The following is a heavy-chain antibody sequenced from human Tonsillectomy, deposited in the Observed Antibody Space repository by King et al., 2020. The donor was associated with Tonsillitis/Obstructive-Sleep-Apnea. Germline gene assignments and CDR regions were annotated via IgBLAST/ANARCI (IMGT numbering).Heavy chain of an antibody. CDR2: INSDGSST. J-gene: IGHJ3*02. D-gene: IGHD3-22*01. CDR1: GFTFSSYW. CDR3: ARSPPAYYYDRSAFDI. V-gene: IGHV3-74*01. Sequence: VQLVESGGGLVQPGGSLRLSCAASGFTFSSYWMHWVRQAPGKGLVWVSRINSDGSSTSYADSVKGRFTISRDNAKNTLYLQMNSLRAEDTAVYYCARSPPAYYYDRSAFDIWGQGTMVTVSS.